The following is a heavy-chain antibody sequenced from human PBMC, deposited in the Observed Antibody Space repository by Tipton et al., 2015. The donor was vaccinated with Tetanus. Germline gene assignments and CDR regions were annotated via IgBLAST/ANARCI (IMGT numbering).Heavy chain of an antibody. D-gene: IGHD1-7*01. CDR1: GGSINPYY. Sequence: TLSLTCSVSGGSINPYYWSWIRQPPGKGLEWIGNIYSSESTYYNPSLKSRVTISVDTSRNQFSLRLKSVTPADTAIYYCARGGGDNWNFWPDWGQGTLVTVFS. CDR2: IYSSEST. J-gene: IGHJ4*02. CDR3: ARGGGDNWNFWPD. V-gene: IGHV4-59*01.